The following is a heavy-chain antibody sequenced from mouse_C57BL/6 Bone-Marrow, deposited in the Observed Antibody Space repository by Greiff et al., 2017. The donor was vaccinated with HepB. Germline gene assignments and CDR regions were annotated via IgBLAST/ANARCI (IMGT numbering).Heavy chain of an antibody. Sequence: EVKLMESGGGLVKPGGSLKLSCAASGFTFSSYAMSWVRQTPEKRLEWVATISDGGSYTYYPDNVKGRFTISRDNAKNNLYLQMSHLKSEDTAMYYCARGPYYSNFAWFAYWGQGTLVTVSA. J-gene: IGHJ3*01. CDR3: ARGPYYSNFAWFAY. D-gene: IGHD2-5*01. V-gene: IGHV5-4*03. CDR2: ISDGGSYT. CDR1: GFTFSSYA.